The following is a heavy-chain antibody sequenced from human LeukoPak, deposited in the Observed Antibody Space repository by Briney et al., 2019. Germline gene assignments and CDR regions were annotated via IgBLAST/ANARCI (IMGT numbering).Heavy chain of an antibody. J-gene: IGHJ4*02. CDR3: AKESYCSGGSCFPDFDC. Sequence: GGSLRLSCAASGFTFSSYAMSWVRQAPGKGLEWVSAISGSGGSAYYADSVKGRFTISRDNSKNTLYLQMNSLRAEDTAVYYCAKESYCSGGSCFPDFDCWGQGTLVTVSS. V-gene: IGHV3-23*01. D-gene: IGHD2-15*01. CDR1: GFTFSSYA. CDR2: ISGSGGSA.